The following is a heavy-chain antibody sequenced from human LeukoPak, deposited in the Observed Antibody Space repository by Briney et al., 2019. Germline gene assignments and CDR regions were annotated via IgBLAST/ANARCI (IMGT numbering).Heavy chain of an antibody. CDR1: GFTFSSYS. V-gene: IGHV3-21*01. J-gene: IGHJ4*02. CDR3: ARRLFGVVGGFDY. Sequence: GESLKISCAASGFTFSSYSMNWVRQAPGKGLEWVSSISSSSSYIYYADSVKGRFTISRDNAKNSLYLQMNSLRAEDTAVYYCARRLFGVVGGFDYWGQGTLVTVSS. D-gene: IGHD3-10*01. CDR2: ISSSSSYI.